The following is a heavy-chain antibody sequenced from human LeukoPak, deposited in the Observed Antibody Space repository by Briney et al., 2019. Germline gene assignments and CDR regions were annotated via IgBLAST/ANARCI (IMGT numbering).Heavy chain of an antibody. CDR1: GSSFTSYW. J-gene: IGHJ3*02. CDR3: ARHTMVRVPLDAFDI. Sequence: KDGASLQISCKGSGSSFTSYWIGWGRQLPGKGLEWMGIIYPGDSDTRYSPSFQGQVTISADKSISTAYLQWSSLKASDTAMYYCARHTMVRVPLDAFDIWGQGTMVTVSS. D-gene: IGHD3-10*01. CDR2: IYPGDSDT. V-gene: IGHV5-51*01.